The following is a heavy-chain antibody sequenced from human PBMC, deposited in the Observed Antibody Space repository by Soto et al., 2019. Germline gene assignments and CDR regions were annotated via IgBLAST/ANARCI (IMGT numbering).Heavy chain of an antibody. CDR1: GLTFSNSN. CDR2: ISASSDFL. Sequence: AGSLRLSCAGSGLTFSNSNIKWIRHAPGQGLEWVSSISASSDFLYYADSVKGRFTNSRDTATNSRYLQMNSLRAEDTAVYYCATPTCYACDIRRKGTLVTVSS. CDR3: ATPTCYACDI. V-gene: IGHV3-21*01. J-gene: IGHJ3*02. D-gene: IGHD5-18*01.